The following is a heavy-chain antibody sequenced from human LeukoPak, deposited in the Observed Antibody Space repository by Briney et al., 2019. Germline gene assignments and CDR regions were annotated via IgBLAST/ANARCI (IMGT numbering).Heavy chain of an antibody. Sequence: TSETLSPTCTVSGGSVSSTTYYWSWIRQPPGKGLEWIASINYSGSTYYNPSLKSRVTISVDTSENQFSLKLSSVTAADTAVYYCARYVVYGSGKYYFDYCGQGTLVTVSS. V-gene: IGHV4-39*01. CDR2: INYSGST. J-gene: IGHJ4*02. D-gene: IGHD3-10*01. CDR1: GGSVSSTTYY. CDR3: ARYVVYGSGKYYFDY.